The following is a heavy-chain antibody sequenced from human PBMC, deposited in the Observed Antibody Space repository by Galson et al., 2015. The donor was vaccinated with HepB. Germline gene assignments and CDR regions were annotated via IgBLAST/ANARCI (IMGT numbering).Heavy chain of an antibody. CDR3: ARDAGFLESLGSGDY. CDR2: IKQDGSEK. CDR1: GFTFSSYW. Sequence: SLRLSCAASGFTFSSYWMSWVRQAPGKGLEWAANIKQDGSEKYYVDSVKGRFTISRDNAKNSLYLQMNSLRAEDTAVYYCARDAGFLESLGSGDYWGQGTLVTVSS. J-gene: IGHJ4*02. V-gene: IGHV3-7*01. D-gene: IGHD3-3*01.